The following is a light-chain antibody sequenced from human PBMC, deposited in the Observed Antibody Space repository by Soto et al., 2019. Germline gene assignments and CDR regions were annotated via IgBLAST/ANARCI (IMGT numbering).Light chain of an antibody. CDR2: GAS. J-gene: IGKJ4*01. CDR1: QSVSSN. Sequence: EIVMTQSPATLSVSPGERATLSCRASQSVSSNLAWYQQKPGQAPRLLIYGASTRVTGIPARFGGSGSGTEFTLTISSLQSEDFAVYCCQQYNNWRPLTFGGGTKVEIK. CDR3: QQYNNWRPLT. V-gene: IGKV3-15*01.